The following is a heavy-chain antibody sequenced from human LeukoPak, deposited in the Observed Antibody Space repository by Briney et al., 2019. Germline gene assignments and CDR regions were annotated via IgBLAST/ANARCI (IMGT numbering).Heavy chain of an antibody. V-gene: IGHV3-20*01. CDR1: GFTFDDYG. J-gene: IGHJ6*03. Sequence: GGSLRLSCAASGFTFDDYGMSWVRQAPGKGLEWVSGINWNGGSTGYADSVKGRFTISRDNAKNSLYLQMNSLRAEDTALYHCARDRITIFGVVGENYMDVWGKGTTATVSS. D-gene: IGHD3-3*01. CDR3: ARDRITIFGVVGENYMDV. CDR2: INWNGGST.